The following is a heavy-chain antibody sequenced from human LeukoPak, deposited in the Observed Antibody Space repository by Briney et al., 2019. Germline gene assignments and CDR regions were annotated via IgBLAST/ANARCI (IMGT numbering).Heavy chain of an antibody. J-gene: IGHJ5*02. CDR2: IYYSGST. CDR3: ARGGPHTVRVWFDP. CDR1: GGSISSGDYY. D-gene: IGHD4-17*01. Sequence: NPSETLSLTCTVSGGSISSGDYYWSWIRQPPGKGLEWIGYIYYSGSTYYNPSLKSRVTISVDTSKNQFSLKLSSVTAADTGVYYCARGGPHTVRVWFDPWGQGTLVTVSS. V-gene: IGHV4-30-4*01.